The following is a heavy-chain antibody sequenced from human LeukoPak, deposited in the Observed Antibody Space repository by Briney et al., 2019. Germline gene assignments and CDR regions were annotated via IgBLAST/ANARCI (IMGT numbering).Heavy chain of an antibody. V-gene: IGHV1-2*06. D-gene: IGHD6-13*01. J-gene: IGHJ4*02. CDR2: INPNSGGT. CDR3: ARDDELDFRFDY. CDR1: GYTFTGYY. Sequence: ASVKVSCKASGYTFTGYYMHWVRQAPGQGLEWMGRINPNSGGTNYAQKFQGRVTITRDTSISTAYMELSRLRSDDTAVYYCARDDELDFRFDYWGQGTLVTVSS.